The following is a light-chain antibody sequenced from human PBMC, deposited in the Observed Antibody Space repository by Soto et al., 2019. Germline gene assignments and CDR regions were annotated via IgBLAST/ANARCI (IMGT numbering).Light chain of an antibody. Sequence: HSELTHPASVSGSPGQSITISYTRTSSDIGAYNFVSWYQQHPGKAPKLMLYDVNIRPSGVSNRFSGSKSGNTASLTISGLQAEDEADYYCTSWTTSTTMIFGGGTKVTVL. CDR3: TSWTTSTTMI. J-gene: IGLJ2*01. CDR1: SSDIGAYNF. V-gene: IGLV2-14*03. CDR2: DVN.